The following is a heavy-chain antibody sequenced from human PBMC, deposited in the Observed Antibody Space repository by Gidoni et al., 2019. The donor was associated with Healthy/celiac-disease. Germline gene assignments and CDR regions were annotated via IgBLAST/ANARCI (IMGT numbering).Heavy chain of an antibody. V-gene: IGHV3-13*01. J-gene: IGHJ4*02. D-gene: IGHD6-13*01. CDR1: GFTFSSYD. CDR3: ARGSLAAAGTLFD. Sequence: EVQLVESGGGLVQPGGSLRLSCAASGFTFSSYDMHWVRQATGKGLEWVSAIGTAGDTYYPGSVKGRFTISRENAKNSLYLQMNSLRAGDTAVYYCARGSLAAAGTLFDWGQGTLVTASS. CDR2: IGTAGDT.